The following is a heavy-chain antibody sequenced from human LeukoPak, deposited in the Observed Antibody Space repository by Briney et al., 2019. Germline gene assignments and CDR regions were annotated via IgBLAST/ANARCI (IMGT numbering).Heavy chain of an antibody. CDR2: MSSSDDGI. CDR3: AKAPVTSCRGAFCYPFDY. J-gene: IGHJ4*02. D-gene: IGHD2-15*01. V-gene: IGHV3-23*01. Sequence: GSLILSCAGSEFSVGSNYMTWVRQAPGKGLEGVSAMSSSDDGIYYAASGRGRFTISRDTSRSTLYLQMNSLRAEDAAVYYCAKAPVTSCRGAFCYPFDYWGQGTLVTVSS. CDR1: EFSVGSNY.